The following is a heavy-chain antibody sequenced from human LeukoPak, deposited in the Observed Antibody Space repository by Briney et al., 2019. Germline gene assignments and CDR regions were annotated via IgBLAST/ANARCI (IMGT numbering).Heavy chain of an antibody. CDR3: ARHSYSTIWYFDYAMDV. V-gene: IGHV4-59*08. Sequence: SETLSLTCTVSGGSISSYYWSWIRQSPGKGLEWIGYIYYSGSTNYNPSLKSRVTILVDTSKNQFSLKLRSVTATDTAVYYCARHSYSTIWYFDYAMDVWGQGTTVTVSS. CDR2: IYYSGST. D-gene: IGHD1-26*01. CDR1: GGSISSYY. J-gene: IGHJ6*02.